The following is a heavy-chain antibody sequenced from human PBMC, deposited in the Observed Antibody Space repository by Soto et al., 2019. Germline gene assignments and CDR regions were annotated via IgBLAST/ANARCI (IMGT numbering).Heavy chain of an antibody. Sequence: GGSLRLSCAASGFTFSSYGMHWVRQAPGKGLEWVEVISYDGSNKYYADSVKGRFTISRDNSKNTLYLQMNSLRAEDTVVFYCAKDKSGAYSSSFIFDYWGQGTLVTVSS. D-gene: IGHD6-6*01. CDR3: AKDKSGAYSSSFIFDY. CDR2: ISYDGSNK. CDR1: GFTFSSYG. J-gene: IGHJ4*02. V-gene: IGHV3-30*18.